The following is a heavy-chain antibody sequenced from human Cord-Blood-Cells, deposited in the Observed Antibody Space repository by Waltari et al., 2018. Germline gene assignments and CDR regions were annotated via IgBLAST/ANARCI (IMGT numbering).Heavy chain of an antibody. V-gene: IGHV3-23*01. CDR3: AKDGEIHERSYFDY. Sequence: EVQLLESGGGLVQHGGYLRLSCAASGFTFSCYAMSWVRQAPGKGLVWVSAISGSGGSRYYADSVRGQFTSSRDNSKNTLYLQMNSLSAEDTAVYYCAKDGEIHERSYFDYWGQGTLGTVSS. J-gene: IGHJ4*02. CDR1: GFTFSCYA. CDR2: ISGSGGSR. D-gene: IGHD7-27*01.